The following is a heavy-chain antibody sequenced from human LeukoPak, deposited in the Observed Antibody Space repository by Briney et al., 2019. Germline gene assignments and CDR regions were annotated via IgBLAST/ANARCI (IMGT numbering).Heavy chain of an antibody. J-gene: IGHJ6*02. CDR3: SNIYSYGLHGMDV. D-gene: IGHD5-18*01. CDR2: FKSKTDGGTT. V-gene: IGHV3-15*01. CDR1: GFTFSDAW. Sequence: GGSLRLSCAASGFTFSDAWMSWVRQAPGKGLEWVGRFKSKTDGGTTDYAAPVKGRFTISRDDSKNMLYLQMNSLKTEDTAVYYCSNIYSYGLHGMDVWGQGTTVTVSS.